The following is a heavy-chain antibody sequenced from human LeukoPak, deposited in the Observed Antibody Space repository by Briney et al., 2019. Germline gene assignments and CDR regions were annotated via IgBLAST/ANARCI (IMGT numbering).Heavy chain of an antibody. V-gene: IGHV3-21*01. CDR3: ARVSLTAYGMDV. CDR1: GFTFSSYS. CDR2: ISSSSSYI. J-gene: IGHJ6*02. D-gene: IGHD3-16*02. Sequence: SGGSLRLSCAASGFTFSSYSMNWVRQAPGKGLEWVSSISSSSSYIYYADSVKGRFTISRDNAKNSLYLQMNSLRAEDTAVYYCARVSLTAYGMDVWGQGTTVTVSS.